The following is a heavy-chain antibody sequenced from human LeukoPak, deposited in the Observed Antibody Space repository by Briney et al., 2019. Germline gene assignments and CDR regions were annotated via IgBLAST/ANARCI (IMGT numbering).Heavy chain of an antibody. Sequence: GGSLRLACAASGFTFSSYWMSWVRQAPGMGLEWVANIKQDGSEKYYVDSVKGRFTISRDNAKNSLYLQMNSLRAEDTAVYYCARDGMWGTAKVYFDHWGQGTLVTVSS. CDR3: ARDGMWGTAKVYFDH. J-gene: IGHJ4*02. CDR1: GFTFSSYW. D-gene: IGHD5-18*01. V-gene: IGHV3-7*01. CDR2: IKQDGSEK.